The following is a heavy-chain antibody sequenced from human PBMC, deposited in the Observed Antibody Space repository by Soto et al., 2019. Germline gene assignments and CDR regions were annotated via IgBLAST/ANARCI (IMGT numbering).Heavy chain of an antibody. CDR2: INQDGREK. Sequence: GGSLRLSCAASGCPFKSWWMDWARQTPGKGLEWVANINQDGREKNYVDSVKGRFTISRDNAKNSVYLQMTCLTAEDSALYYCSRSPNAWGQGTLVGVCS. J-gene: IGHJ5*02. CDR1: GCPFKSWW. V-gene: IGHV3-7*03. D-gene: IGHD7-27*01. CDR3: SRSPNA.